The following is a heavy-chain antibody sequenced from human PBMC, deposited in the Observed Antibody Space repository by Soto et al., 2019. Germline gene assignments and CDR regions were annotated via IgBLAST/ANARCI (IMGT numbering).Heavy chain of an antibody. V-gene: IGHV4-34*01. J-gene: IGHJ6*02. CDR2: INHSGST. Sequence: PSETLSLTCAVYGGSFSGYYWSWIRQPPGKGLEWIGEINHSGSTNYNPSLKSRVTISVDTSKNQFSLKLSSVTAADTAVYYCAREHVLLWFGELSRYDYYYGMDVWGQGTTVTVSS. CDR1: GGSFSGYY. CDR3: AREHVLLWFGELSRYDYYYGMDV. D-gene: IGHD3-10*01.